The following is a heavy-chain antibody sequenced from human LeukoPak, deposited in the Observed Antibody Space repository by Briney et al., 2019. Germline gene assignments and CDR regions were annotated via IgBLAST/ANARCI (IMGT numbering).Heavy chain of an antibody. CDR1: GYTFTSYD. CDR2: MNPNSGNT. J-gene: IGHJ4*02. V-gene: IGHV1-8*02. D-gene: IGHD3-10*01. Sequence: GASVKVSCKASGYTFTSYDINWVRQATGQGLEWMGWMNPNSGNTGYAQKFQGRVTMTEDTSTDTAYMELSGLRSEDTAVYYCATGRRSGRYSLLWGQGTLVTVSS. CDR3: ATGRRSGRYSLL.